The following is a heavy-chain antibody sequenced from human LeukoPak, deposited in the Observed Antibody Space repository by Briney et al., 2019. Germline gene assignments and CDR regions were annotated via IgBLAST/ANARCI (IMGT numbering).Heavy chain of an antibody. CDR2: ISGSGGTT. V-gene: IGHV3-23*01. Sequence: GGSLRLSCAASGFTFSSYSMNWVRQAPGKGLEWVSAISGSGGTTYYADSVKGRFTISRDNSKSTLYLKMISLRAEDTALYYCAKDLVTSRRGAFDIWGQGTMVTVSS. D-gene: IGHD2-2*01. CDR3: AKDLVTSRRGAFDI. CDR1: GFTFSSYS. J-gene: IGHJ3*02.